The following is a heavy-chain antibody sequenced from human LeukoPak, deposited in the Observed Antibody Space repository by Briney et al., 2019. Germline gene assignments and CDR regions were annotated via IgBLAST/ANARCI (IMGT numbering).Heavy chain of an antibody. Sequence: SETLSLVCTVSGASISSYYWSWIRQPPGKGLEWIGDIYYSGSIKYNPSLKSRVTMPVDTSKNQFSLKLSSVTATDTAIYYCARENPSGYYNRPIDYWGQGTLVTVSS. CDR1: GASISSYY. CDR3: ARENPSGYYNRPIDY. J-gene: IGHJ4*02. D-gene: IGHD3-22*01. V-gene: IGHV4-59*01. CDR2: IYYSGSI.